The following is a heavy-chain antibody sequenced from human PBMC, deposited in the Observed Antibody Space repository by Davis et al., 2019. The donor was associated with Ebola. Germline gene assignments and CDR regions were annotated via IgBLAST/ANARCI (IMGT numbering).Heavy chain of an antibody. V-gene: IGHV3-64*01. CDR3: AGEVLASFDY. CDR1: GFTFSSYA. D-gene: IGHD4/OR15-4a*01. Sequence: GGSLRLSCAASGFTFSSYAMHWVRQAPGKGLEYVSAISSNGGSTYYANSVKGRFTISRDNSKNTLCLQMGSLRAEDMAVYYCAGEVLASFDYWGQGTLVTVSS. J-gene: IGHJ4*02. CDR2: ISSNGGST.